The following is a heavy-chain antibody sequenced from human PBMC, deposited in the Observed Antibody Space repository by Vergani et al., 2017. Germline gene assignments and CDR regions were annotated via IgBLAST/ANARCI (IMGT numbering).Heavy chain of an antibody. J-gene: IGHJ4*02. D-gene: IGHD1-26*01. CDR1: VFTFADFG. Sequence: EVQLVESGGVVVQPGGSLRLPCAASVFTFADFGMSWVRQAPGKGLEWVSGINWSGSTTGYAESVKGRFTISRDNAEKSLYLQMNNLRAEDTAVYFCAGLHSATDHIDFWGQGTLVTVSS. V-gene: IGHV3-20*04. CDR3: AGLHSATDHIDF. CDR2: INWSGSTT.